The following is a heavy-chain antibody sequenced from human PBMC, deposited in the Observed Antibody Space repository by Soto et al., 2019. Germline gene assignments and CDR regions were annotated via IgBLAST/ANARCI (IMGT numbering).Heavy chain of an antibody. Sequence: GGSLRLSCAASGFPFSDYYMSWIRQAPGKGLEWVSYISSSSSYTNYADSVKGRFTISRDNAKNSLYLQMNSLRAEDTAVYYGARFTRRVYYYDSSGLDAFDIWGQGTMVTVSS. CDR2: ISSSSSYT. CDR1: GFPFSDYY. V-gene: IGHV3-11*06. D-gene: IGHD3-22*01. J-gene: IGHJ3*02. CDR3: ARFTRRVYYYDSSGLDAFDI.